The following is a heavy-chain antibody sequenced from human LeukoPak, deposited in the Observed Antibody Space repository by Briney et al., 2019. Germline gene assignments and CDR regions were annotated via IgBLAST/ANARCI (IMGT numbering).Heavy chain of an antibody. Sequence: GGSLRLSCAASGFTFSSYAMSWVRQAPGKGLEWVSAISGSGGSTYYADSVKGRFTISRDNSKNTLYLQMNSLRAEDTAVYYCAKDGNYYPLGNMVRYYFDYWGQGTLVTVSS. CDR3: AKDGNYYPLGNMVRYYFDY. V-gene: IGHV3-23*01. D-gene: IGHD3-22*01. CDR1: GFTFSSYA. J-gene: IGHJ4*02. CDR2: ISGSGGST.